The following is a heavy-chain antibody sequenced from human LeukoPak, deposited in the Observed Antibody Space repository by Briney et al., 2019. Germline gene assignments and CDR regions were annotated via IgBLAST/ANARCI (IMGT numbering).Heavy chain of an antibody. J-gene: IGHJ5*02. D-gene: IGHD3-3*01. CDR1: GFTFSSSA. CDR2: ISNTGGST. CDR3: AKDGTIFGVIRWFDP. Sequence: GGSLRLSCAASGFTFSSSAMTWVRQAPGKWLECVSSISNTGGSTLDADSVKGRFTISRDNPKNTLYLQMNSLRVEDTAVYYCAKDGTIFGVIRWFDPWGQGTLVTVSS. V-gene: IGHV3-23*01.